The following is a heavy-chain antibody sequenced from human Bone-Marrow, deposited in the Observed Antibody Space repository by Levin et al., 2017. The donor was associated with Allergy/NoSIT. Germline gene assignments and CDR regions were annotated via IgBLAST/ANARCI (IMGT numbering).Heavy chain of an antibody. Sequence: SETLSLTCAVSGFSISTGYYWGWIRQPPGKGLQWIGSIFRSGTTYYNPSLKSRVTISVDTSKNNFSLNLRSVTAADTAVYYCARVIDYAKGEYYLDVWGKGTTVTVAS. D-gene: IGHD4-17*01. J-gene: IGHJ6*03. V-gene: IGHV4-38-2*01. CDR3: ARVIDYAKGEYYLDV. CDR1: GFSISTGYY. CDR2: IFRSGTT.